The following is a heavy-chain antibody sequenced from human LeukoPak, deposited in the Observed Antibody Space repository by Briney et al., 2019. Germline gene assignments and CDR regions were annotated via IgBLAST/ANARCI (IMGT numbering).Heavy chain of an antibody. CDR3: ARQDHFFDS. CDR2: IKYSGST. CDR1: GGSLSRNY. J-gene: IGHJ4*02. V-gene: IGHV4-59*08. Sequence: SETLSLTCTVSGGSLSRNYGSWMRQPPGKGLEGIGYIKYSGSTNYNPSLKSRVTISVDTSKNQFSLQLSSVTAADTAVYYCARQDHFFDSWGQGTLVTVSS.